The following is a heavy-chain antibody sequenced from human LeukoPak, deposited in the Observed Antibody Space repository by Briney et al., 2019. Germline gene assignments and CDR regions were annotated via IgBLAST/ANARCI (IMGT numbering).Heavy chain of an antibody. CDR3: ARDNDLLRYFDWPLDY. J-gene: IGHJ4*02. Sequence: GGSLRLSCAASGFTFSDHYMDWVRQAPGKGLEWVGRSRNKANSYTTEYAASVNGRFTISRDNAKNSLYLQMNSLRAEDTAVYYCARDNDLLRYFDWPLDYWGQGTLVTVSS. V-gene: IGHV3-72*01. CDR2: SRNKANSYTT. D-gene: IGHD3-9*01. CDR1: GFTFSDHY.